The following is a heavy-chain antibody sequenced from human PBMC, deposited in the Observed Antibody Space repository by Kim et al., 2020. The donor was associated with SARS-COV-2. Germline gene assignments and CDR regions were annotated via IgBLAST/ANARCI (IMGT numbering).Heavy chain of an antibody. J-gene: IGHJ4*02. V-gene: IGHV3-30*10. D-gene: IGHD1-26*01. Sequence: TGSVKDRFTHTRDNAKNTLYLQMNSLLGEDRAVYYCAGVKYSGSWGAYFDYWGQGTLVTVSS. CDR3: AGVKYSGSWGAYFDY.